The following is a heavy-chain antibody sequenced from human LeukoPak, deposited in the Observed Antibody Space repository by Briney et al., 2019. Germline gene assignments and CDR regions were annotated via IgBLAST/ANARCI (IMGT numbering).Heavy chain of an antibody. J-gene: IGHJ4*02. D-gene: IGHD2-21*01. Sequence: QPGGSLRLSCAASGFTFSSYWMSWVRQAPGKGLEWVANIKQDGSEKYYVDSVKGRFTISRDNAKNSLYLQMNSLRAEDTAVYYCARDNSIALRPLAMGYWGQGTLVTVSS. CDR2: IKQDGSEK. CDR3: ARDNSIALRPLAMGY. CDR1: GFTFSSYW. V-gene: IGHV3-7*01.